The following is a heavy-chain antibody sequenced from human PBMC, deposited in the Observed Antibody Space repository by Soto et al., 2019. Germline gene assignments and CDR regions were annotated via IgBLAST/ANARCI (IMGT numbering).Heavy chain of an antibody. CDR2: ISSRSTNI. J-gene: IGHJ4*02. V-gene: IGHV3-21*01. Sequence: EVQLVESGGGLVKPGGSLRLSCEASGFTFSSYTINWVRRAPGKGLEWVSSISSRSTNIHYADSVKGRFTISRDNAKRSLSLQMNSLRAEDAAVYYCARGPLYYFDYWGQGTLVTVSS. CDR3: ARGPLYYFDY. CDR1: GFTFSSYT.